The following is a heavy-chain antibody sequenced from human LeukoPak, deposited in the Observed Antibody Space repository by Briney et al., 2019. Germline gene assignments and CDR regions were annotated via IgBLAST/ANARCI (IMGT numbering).Heavy chain of an antibody. D-gene: IGHD5-12*01. Sequence: SETLSLTCAVYGGSFSGYYWSWIRQPPGKGLEWIGETNHSGSTNYNPSLKSRVTISVDTSKNQFSLKLSSVTAADTAVYYCARSSRWLRSRGTFDYWGQGTLVTVSS. CDR2: TNHSGST. CDR3: ARSSRWLRSRGTFDY. V-gene: IGHV4-34*01. J-gene: IGHJ4*02. CDR1: GGSFSGYY.